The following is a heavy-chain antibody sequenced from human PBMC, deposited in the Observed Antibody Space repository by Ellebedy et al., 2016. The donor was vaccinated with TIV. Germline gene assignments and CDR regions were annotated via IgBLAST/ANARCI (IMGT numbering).Heavy chain of an antibody. CDR2: IYYSGST. CDR1: GGSISSGGYY. CDR3: ARDYRRHYYYYYMDV. J-gene: IGHJ6*03. Sequence: LRLXXTVSGGSISSGGYYWSWIRQHPGKGLEWIGYIYYSGSTYYNPSLKSRVTISVDTSKNQFSLKLSSVTAADTAVYYCARDYRRHYYYYYMDVWGKGTTVTVSS. V-gene: IGHV4-31*03. D-gene: IGHD1-26*01.